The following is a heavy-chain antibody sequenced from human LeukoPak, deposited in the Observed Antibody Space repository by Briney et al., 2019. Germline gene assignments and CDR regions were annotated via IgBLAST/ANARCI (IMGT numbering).Heavy chain of an antibody. V-gene: IGHV3-53*01. CDR3: ARDRGSYGEGFFDH. CDR1: GITFSSYG. D-gene: IGHD1-26*01. J-gene: IGHJ4*02. CDR2: IYSDSTT. Sequence: GGSLRLSCAASGITFSSYGMSWVRQAPGKGLEWVSIIYSDSTTYYADSVKGRFTISRDNSKNTLFLQMNSLRAEDTAVYYCARDRGSYGEGFFDHWGQGTLVTVSS.